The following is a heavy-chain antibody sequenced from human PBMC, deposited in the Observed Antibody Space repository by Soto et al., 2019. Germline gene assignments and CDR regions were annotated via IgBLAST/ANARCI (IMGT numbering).Heavy chain of an antibody. CDR2: IDPGDSDT. CDR1: GYNFASYW. V-gene: IGHV5-51*01. Sequence: PGESLKLSCKVSGYNFASYWIGWVRHMPGKGLEWMGIIDPGDSDTRYRPSLQGQVTISADKSIDTAYLQWSSLKASDTAMYYCARHLEGYGMDVWGQGTTVTVSS. CDR3: ARHLEGYGMDV. J-gene: IGHJ6*02.